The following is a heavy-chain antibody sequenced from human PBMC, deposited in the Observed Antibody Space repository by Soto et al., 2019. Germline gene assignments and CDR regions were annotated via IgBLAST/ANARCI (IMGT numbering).Heavy chain of an antibody. CDR2: IYYSGST. D-gene: IGHD3-10*01. CDR1: GGSISSGGYY. CDR3: ARGVTMVRGVIHTPYFDY. V-gene: IGHV4-31*03. J-gene: IGHJ4*02. Sequence: QVQLQESGPGLVKPSQTLSLTCTVSGGSISSGGYYWSRIRQHPGKGLEWIGYIYYSGSTYYNPSLKRRVTITVDTSKNQFSLKLSSVTAADTAVYYCARGVTMVRGVIHTPYFDYWGQGTLVTVSS.